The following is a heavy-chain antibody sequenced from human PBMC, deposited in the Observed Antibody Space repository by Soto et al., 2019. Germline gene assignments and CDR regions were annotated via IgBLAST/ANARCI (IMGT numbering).Heavy chain of an antibody. CDR1: GFTFSSYA. Sequence: EVQLLESGGGLVQPGGSLRLSCAASGFTFSSYAMSWVRQAPGKGLEWVSAISGSGGSTYYADSVKGRFTISRDNSKNTLYLQMNSLRAEDTAVYYCAKEPGETYYDILTGRNKYNYFDYWGQGTLVTVSS. CDR3: AKEPGETYYDILTGRNKYNYFDY. D-gene: IGHD3-9*01. CDR2: ISGSGGST. J-gene: IGHJ4*02. V-gene: IGHV3-23*01.